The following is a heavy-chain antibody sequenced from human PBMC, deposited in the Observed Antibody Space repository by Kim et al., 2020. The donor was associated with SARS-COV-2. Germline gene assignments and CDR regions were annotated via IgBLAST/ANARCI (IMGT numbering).Heavy chain of an antibody. CDR3: AKLGFLRPYGSGSYYSRKFSDFDY. CDR2: ISYDGSNK. V-gene: IGHV3-30*18. J-gene: IGHJ4*02. CDR1: GFTFSSYG. D-gene: IGHD3-10*01. Sequence: GGSLRLSCAASGFTFSSYGMHWVRQAPGKGLEWVAVISYDGSNKYYADSVKGRFTISRDNSKNTLYLQMNSLRAEDTAVYYCAKLGFLRPYGSGSYYSRKFSDFDYWGQGTLVTVSS.